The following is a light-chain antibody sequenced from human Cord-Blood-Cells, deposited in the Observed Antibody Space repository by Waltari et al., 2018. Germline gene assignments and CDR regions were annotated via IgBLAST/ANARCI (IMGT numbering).Light chain of an antibody. Sequence: DVVMTQYPLSLPVTLGQPASISCRSSQSLVYSDGNTSLIWFQQKPGQPPRRLIYKVSNRDSGVPDRFSGSGSGTDFTLKISRVEAEDVAVYYCMQDTRRRLTFGGGTKVEIK. V-gene: IGKV2-30*01. CDR2: KVS. J-gene: IGKJ4*01. CDR3: MQDTRRRLT. CDR1: QSLVYSDGNTS.